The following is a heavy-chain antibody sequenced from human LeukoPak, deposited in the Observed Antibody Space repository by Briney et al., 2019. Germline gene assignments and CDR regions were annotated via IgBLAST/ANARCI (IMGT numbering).Heavy chain of an antibody. D-gene: IGHD5-12*01. CDR2: IYSGGST. CDR3: AREAQNSGYDSRDYYFDY. J-gene: IGHJ4*02. CDR1: GFTVSSNY. Sequence: PGGSLRLSCAASGFTVSSNYMSWVRQAPGKGLEWVTVIYSGGSTYYADSVKGRFTISRDNSKNTLYLLMNSLRAEDTAVYYCAREAQNSGYDSRDYYFDYWGQGTLVTVSS. V-gene: IGHV3-53*01.